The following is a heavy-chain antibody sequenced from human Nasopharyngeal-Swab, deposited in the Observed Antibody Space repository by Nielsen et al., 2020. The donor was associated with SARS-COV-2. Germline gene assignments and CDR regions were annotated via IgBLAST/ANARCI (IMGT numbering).Heavy chain of an antibody. Sequence: GESLKISFAASGFTFSSYAMHWVRQAPGKGLEWVAVISYDGSNKYYADSVKGRFTISRDNSKNTLYLQMNSLRAEDTAVYYCARGGGYVDAFDIWGQGTMVTVSS. J-gene: IGHJ3*02. D-gene: IGHD3-16*01. CDR1: GFTFSSYA. V-gene: IGHV3-30-3*01. CDR2: ISYDGSNK. CDR3: ARGGGYVDAFDI.